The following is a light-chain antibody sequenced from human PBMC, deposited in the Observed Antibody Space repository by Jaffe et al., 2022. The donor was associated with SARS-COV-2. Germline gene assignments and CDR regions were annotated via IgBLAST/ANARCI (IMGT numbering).Light chain of an antibody. V-gene: IGLV2-8*01. CDR3: FSYAGRIWV. CDR2: EVN. Sequence: QSALTQPPSASGSPGQSVTISCTGTSSDVGGYNYVSWYQQHPGKAPKLMIYEVNKRPSGVPDRFSGSKSGNTASLTVSGLQAEDEAAYYCFSYAGRIWVFGGGTKVTVL. CDR1: SSDVGGYNY. J-gene: IGLJ3*02.